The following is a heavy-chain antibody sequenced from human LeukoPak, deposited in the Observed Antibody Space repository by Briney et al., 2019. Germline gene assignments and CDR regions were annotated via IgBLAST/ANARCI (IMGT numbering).Heavy chain of an antibody. D-gene: IGHD2-2*01. CDR1: GFTFNNAW. CDR2: ISSSSSYI. CDR3: ARDFGGVVPADYFDY. J-gene: IGHJ4*02. Sequence: GGSLRLSCAASGFTFNNAWMTWVRQAPGKGLEWVSSISSSSSYIYYADSVKGRFTISRDNAKNSLYLQMNSLRAEDTAVYYCARDFGGVVPADYFDYWGQGTLVTVSS. V-gene: IGHV3-21*01.